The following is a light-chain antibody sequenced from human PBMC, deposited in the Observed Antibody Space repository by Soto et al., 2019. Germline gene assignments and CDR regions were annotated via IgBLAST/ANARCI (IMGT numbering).Light chain of an antibody. J-gene: IGKJ5*01. V-gene: IGKV2-28*01. CDR2: LGS. CDR1: QSLLHSNGYNY. CDR3: MQALQIPPT. Sequence: DIVMTQSPLSLPVTPGEPASMSCRSSQSLLHSNGYNYFDWYLQKPGQSPQLLIYLGSNRASGVADRFSGSGSGTDFTLKISRVEAEDVGVYYCMQALQIPPTFGQGTRLEIK.